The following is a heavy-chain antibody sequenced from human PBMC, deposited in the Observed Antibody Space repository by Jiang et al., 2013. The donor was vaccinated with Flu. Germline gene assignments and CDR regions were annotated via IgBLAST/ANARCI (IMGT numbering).Heavy chain of an antibody. Sequence: VKKPGPSVKVSCKASRLHLFQLRYHLGATGPWDKGVEWMGWISAYNGNTNYAQKLQGRLTMTTDTSTSTAYLELRSLRSADTAVYYCVIATFGGIIEDFWGLGTLVTVSS. J-gene: IGHJ4*02. CDR1: RLHLFQLR. V-gene: IGHV1-18*04. CDR3: VIATFGGIIEDF. CDR2: ISAYNGNT. D-gene: IGHD3-16*02.